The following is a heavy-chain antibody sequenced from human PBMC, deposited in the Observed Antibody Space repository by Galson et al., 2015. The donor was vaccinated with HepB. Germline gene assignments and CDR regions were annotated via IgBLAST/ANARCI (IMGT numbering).Heavy chain of an antibody. CDR2: IIPILGIA. CDR1: GTFSSYA. D-gene: IGHD3-22*01. CDR3: ARDRYLRAYYDSSGYYRY. J-gene: IGHJ4*02. Sequence: GTFSSYAISWVRQAPGQGLEWMGRIIPILGIANYAQKFQGRVTITADKSTSTAYMELSSLRSEDTAVYYCARDRYLRAYYDSSGYYRYWGQGTLVTVSS. V-gene: IGHV1-69*04.